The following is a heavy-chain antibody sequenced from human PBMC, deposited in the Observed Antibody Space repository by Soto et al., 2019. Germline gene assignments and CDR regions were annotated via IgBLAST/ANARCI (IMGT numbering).Heavy chain of an antibody. V-gene: IGHV3-53*04. D-gene: IGHD3-3*01. CDR3: ASSMYYDFWSGPKRSYYYYMDV. CDR2: IYSGGST. J-gene: IGHJ6*03. Sequence: GGSLRLSCAASGFTVSSNYMSWVRQAPGKGLEWVSVIYSGGSTYYADSVKGRFTISRTNSKNTLYLQMTSLRAEDTAVYYCASSMYYDFWSGPKRSYYYYMDVWGKGTTVTVSS. CDR1: GFTVSSNY.